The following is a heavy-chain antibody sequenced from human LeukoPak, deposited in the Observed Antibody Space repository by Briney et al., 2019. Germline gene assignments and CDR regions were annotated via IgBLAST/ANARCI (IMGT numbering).Heavy chain of an antibody. J-gene: IGHJ3*02. D-gene: IGHD6-6*01. CDR2: ISWNGGII. V-gene: IGHV3-9*03. CDR1: GFIFDDYA. Sequence: GRSLRLSCVASGFIFDDYAIHWVRLAPGKGLEWVSGISWNGGIIVYADSVKGRFTISRDNAKNSLYLQMNSLRAEDMALYYCAKDEYSSSSGAFDIWGQGTMVTVSS. CDR3: AKDEYSSSSGAFDI.